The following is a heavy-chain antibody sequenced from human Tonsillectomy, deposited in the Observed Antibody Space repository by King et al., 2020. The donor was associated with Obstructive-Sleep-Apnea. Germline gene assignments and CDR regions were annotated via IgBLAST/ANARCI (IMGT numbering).Heavy chain of an antibody. CDR1: GFTFSSYA. J-gene: IGHJ4*02. Sequence: VQLVESGGGVVQPGRSLRLSCAASGFTFSSYAMHWVRQAPGKGLEWVAVISYDGSNKYYADSVKGRFTISRDNSKNTLYLQMNSMRAEDTAVYYCARDYGPFCYWGQGALLSVSS. V-gene: IGHV3-30*04. CDR3: ARDYGPFCY. D-gene: IGHD3-10*01. CDR2: ISYDGSNK.